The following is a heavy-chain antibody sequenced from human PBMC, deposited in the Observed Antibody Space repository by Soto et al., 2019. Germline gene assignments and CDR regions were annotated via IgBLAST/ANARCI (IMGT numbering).Heavy chain of an antibody. CDR1: GYTFPSYY. Sequence: ASVKVSCKASGYTFPSYYMHWGRQAPGQRLEWMGIINPSGGSTSYAQKFQGRVTMTRDTSTSTVYMELSSLRSEDTAVYYCARELFGQLNHSGLYGSGSIPLGYYGMDVWGQGTTVTVSS. D-gene: IGHD3-10*01. CDR2: INPSGGST. V-gene: IGHV1-46*01. CDR3: ARELFGQLNHSGLYGSGSIPLGYYGMDV. J-gene: IGHJ6*02.